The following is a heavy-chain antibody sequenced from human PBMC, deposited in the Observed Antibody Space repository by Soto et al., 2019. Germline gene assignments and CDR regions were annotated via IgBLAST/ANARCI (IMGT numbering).Heavy chain of an antibody. V-gene: IGHV4-31*03. J-gene: IGHJ5*02. Sequence: QVQLQESGPGLVKPSQTLSLTCTVSGGSISSGGYYWSWIRQHPGKGLEWIGYIYYSGSTYYNPSLKRRVTISVDTSKNQFSLKLSSVTAADTAVYYCARDVHQVNWFDPWGQGTLVTVSS. CDR2: IYYSGST. D-gene: IGHD1-1*01. CDR3: ARDVHQVNWFDP. CDR1: GGSISSGGYY.